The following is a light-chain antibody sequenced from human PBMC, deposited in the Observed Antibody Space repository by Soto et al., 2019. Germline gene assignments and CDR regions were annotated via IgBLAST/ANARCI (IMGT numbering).Light chain of an antibody. CDR3: QQYNNWPIT. CDR1: QYVISN. CDR2: DAS. V-gene: IGKV3-15*01. Sequence: EIVMTQSPATLSVYPGERATLSCRASQYVISNLAWYQQKPGKAPKLLIYDASNMASGVPAMFSGSGSGTEFTITISSLQSEDFSVYHCQQYNNWPITFGQGTRLEIK. J-gene: IGKJ5*01.